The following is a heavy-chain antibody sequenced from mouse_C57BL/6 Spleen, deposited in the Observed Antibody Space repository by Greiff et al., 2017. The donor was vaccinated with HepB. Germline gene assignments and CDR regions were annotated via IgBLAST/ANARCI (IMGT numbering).Heavy chain of an antibody. V-gene: IGHV1-64*01. CDR3: ARFYYEGAMDY. CDR1: GYTFTSYW. J-gene: IGHJ4*01. D-gene: IGHD2-4*01. CDR2: IHPNSGST. Sequence: VQLQQPGAELVKPGASVKLSCKASGYTFTSYWMHWVKQRPGQGLEWIGMIHPNSGSTNYNEKFKSKATLTVDKSSSTAYMQLSSLTSEDSAVYYCARFYYEGAMDYWGQGTSVTVSS.